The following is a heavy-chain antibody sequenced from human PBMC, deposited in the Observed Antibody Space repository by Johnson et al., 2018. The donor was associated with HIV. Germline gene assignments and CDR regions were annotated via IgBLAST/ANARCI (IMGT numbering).Heavy chain of an antibody. D-gene: IGHD6-13*01. Sequence: QMQLVESGGGVVQPGRSLRLSCAASGFTFSTYSMHWVRQAPGKGLEWVAVISYDGSNKYYADSVKARFTISRYNSKNTLYLQMTSLSAEDTAVYYCARESGYSSSWYLGSGWYPDAFDIWGQGTMVTVSS. J-gene: IGHJ3*02. CDR1: GFTFSTYS. CDR2: ISYDGSNK. CDR3: ARESGYSSSWYLGSGWYPDAFDI. V-gene: IGHV3-30*04.